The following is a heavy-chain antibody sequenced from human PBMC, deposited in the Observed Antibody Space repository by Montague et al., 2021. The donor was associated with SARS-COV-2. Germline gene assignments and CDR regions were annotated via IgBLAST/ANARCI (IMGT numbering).Heavy chain of an antibody. CDR2: VNYSGRI. CDR1: GGSFSDYY. D-gene: IGHD3-22*01. J-gene: IGHJ4*02. Sequence: SETLSLTCAAYGGSFSDYYWTWIRQPPGKGLEWLGEVNYSGRINYNPSLKSRITISVDTSKNQFSLRLSSVTAADTAVYYCARGRVDTTMIFVVFTGAAHYFDSWGQGTLVSVSS. CDR3: ARGRVDTTMIFVVFTGAAHYFDS. V-gene: IGHV4-34*01.